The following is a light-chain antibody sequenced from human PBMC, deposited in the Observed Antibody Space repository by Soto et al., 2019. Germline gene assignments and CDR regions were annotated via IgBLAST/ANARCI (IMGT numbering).Light chain of an antibody. V-gene: IGKV1-5*03. Sequence: DIQMTQSPSTLYASVGDRVTITCRASQSINSWLAWYQQKPGKAPRLLIYRASSLEGGVPSRFSGSGSGAELTLTISSLQPDDFATYYCQHYDSYSGTFGPGTKVDIK. CDR1: QSINSW. J-gene: IGKJ3*01. CDR2: RAS. CDR3: QHYDSYSGT.